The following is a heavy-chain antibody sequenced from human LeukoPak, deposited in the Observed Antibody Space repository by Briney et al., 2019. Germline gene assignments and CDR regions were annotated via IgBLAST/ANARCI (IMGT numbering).Heavy chain of an antibody. CDR3: ARTYYYDSSDVNWFDP. Sequence: SETLSLTCTVSGGSISSGDYYWSWIRQPPGKGLEWIGYIYYSGSTYYNPSLRSRVTISVDTSKNQFSLKLSSVTAADTAVYYCARTYYYDSSDVNWFDPWGQGTLVTVSS. V-gene: IGHV4-30-4*01. CDR1: GGSISSGDYY. J-gene: IGHJ5*02. CDR2: IYYSGST. D-gene: IGHD3-22*01.